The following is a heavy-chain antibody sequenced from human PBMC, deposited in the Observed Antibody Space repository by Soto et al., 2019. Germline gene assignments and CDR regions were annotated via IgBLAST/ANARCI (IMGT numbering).Heavy chain of an antibody. CDR2: ISYSGSA. J-gene: IGHJ4*02. Sequence: SETLSLTCTFSGGSISSGNYYWSWIRQPPGKGLEWIGFISYSGSAYYNPSLKSRVTISVDTSKNQFSLKLSSVTAADTAVYYCARAGGVVVAEDYFDYWGQGTLVTVSS. CDR1: GGSISSGNYY. CDR3: ARAGGVVVAEDYFDY. V-gene: IGHV4-30-4*02. D-gene: IGHD2-15*01.